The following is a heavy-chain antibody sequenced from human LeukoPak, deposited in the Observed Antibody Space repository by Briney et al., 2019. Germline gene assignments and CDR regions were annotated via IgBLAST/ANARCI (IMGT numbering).Heavy chain of an antibody. V-gene: IGHV3-30*18. CDR2: ISFDGSKK. J-gene: IGHJ5*02. CDR3: AKGSAELAWFGESNWFDP. Sequence: GGSLRLSCAASGFSFDVYGMHWVRQAPGKGLEWVAVISFDGSKKYYVDSVKGRFTISRHNSENTLYLQMTTLRPEDTAVYYCAKGSAELAWFGESNWFDPWGQGTLVTVSS. CDR1: GFSFDVYG. D-gene: IGHD3-10*01.